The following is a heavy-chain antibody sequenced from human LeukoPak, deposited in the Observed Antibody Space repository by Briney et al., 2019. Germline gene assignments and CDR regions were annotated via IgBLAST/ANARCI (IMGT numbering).Heavy chain of an antibody. CDR2: SSSSSSKI. V-gene: IGHV3-48*01. Sequence: GGSLRLSCATSGFTFSAYSMNWVRQAPGKGLEWISYSSSSSSKIYYADSVKGRFTLSRDTAKNSLYLQMNSLRAEDTAVYYCARDQGYCSSTSCYTTSYYYYGMDVWGQGTTVTVSS. CDR1: GFTFSAYS. CDR3: ARDQGYCSSTSCYTTSYYYYGMDV. J-gene: IGHJ6*02. D-gene: IGHD2-2*02.